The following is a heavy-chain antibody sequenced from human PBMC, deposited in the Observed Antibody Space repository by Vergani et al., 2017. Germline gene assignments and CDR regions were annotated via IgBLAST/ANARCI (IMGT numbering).Heavy chain of an antibody. V-gene: IGHV3-23*01. Sequence: EVQLLESGGGLVQPGGSLRLSCAASGFTFSSNAMSWVRQAPGKGLEWVSAISGSGGSTYYADSVKGRFTISRDNSKNTLYLQMNSLRAEDTAVYYCAKWDLGSSSSWYWDYFDYWGQGTLVTVSS. CDR2: ISGSGGST. CDR1: GFTFSSNA. D-gene: IGHD6-13*01. CDR3: AKWDLGSSSSWYWDYFDY. J-gene: IGHJ4*02.